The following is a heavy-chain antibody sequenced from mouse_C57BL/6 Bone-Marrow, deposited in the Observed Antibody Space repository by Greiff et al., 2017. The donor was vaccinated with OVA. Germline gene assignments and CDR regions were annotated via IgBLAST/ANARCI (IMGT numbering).Heavy chain of an antibody. CDR2: INPSSGYT. V-gene: IGHV1-4*01. J-gene: IGHJ3*01. CDR3: AREDGNWFAY. Sequence: QVQLQQSGAELARPGASVKMSCKASGYTFTSYTMHWVKQRPGQGLEWIGYINPSSGYTKYNQKFKDKATLTADKSSSTAYMQLSSLTSEDSAVYNCAREDGNWFAYWGQETLVTVSA. D-gene: IGHD2-1*01. CDR1: GYTFTSYT.